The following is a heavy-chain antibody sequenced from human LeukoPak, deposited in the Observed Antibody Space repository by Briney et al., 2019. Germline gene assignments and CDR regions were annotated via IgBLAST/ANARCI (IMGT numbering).Heavy chain of an antibody. CDR1: GYTFTGYY. CDR2: INPNSGGT. CDR3: ARAGQRLVLYYFDY. Sequence: ASVKVSCKASGYTFTGYYMQCVRQAPGQGLEWMGWINPNSGGTNYAQKLQGRVTMTRDTSISTAYMELSRLRSADTAVYSCARAGQRLVLYYFDYWGQGTLVTVSS. D-gene: IGHD6-13*01. J-gene: IGHJ4*02. V-gene: IGHV1-2*02.